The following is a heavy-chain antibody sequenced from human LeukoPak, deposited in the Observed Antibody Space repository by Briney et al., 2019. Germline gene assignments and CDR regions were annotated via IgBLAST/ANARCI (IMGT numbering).Heavy chain of an antibody. J-gene: IGHJ5*02. CDR3: ARRVRGVIRGFNWFDP. CDR1: GFTFNNYA. CDR2: IRYDGSNK. V-gene: IGHV3-33*08. D-gene: IGHD3-10*01. Sequence: GGSLRLSCEASGFTFNNYAMHWVRQAPGKGLEWVAFIRYDGSNKYYADSVKGRFTISRDNSKNTLYLQMNSLRAEDTALYHCARRVRGVIRGFNWFDPWGQGTLVTVSS.